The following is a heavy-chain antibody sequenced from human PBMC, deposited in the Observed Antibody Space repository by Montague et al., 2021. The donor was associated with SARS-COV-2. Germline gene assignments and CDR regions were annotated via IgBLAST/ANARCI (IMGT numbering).Heavy chain of an antibody. V-gene: IGHV3-48*03. CDR2: ISSSGVTI. CDR3: ARLRGYDSCLLYYYYMDV. Sequence: SLRLSCAASGFTFSSYDMNWVRQAPGKGLEWVSYISSSGVTIYYADSVKGRFTISRDYAKNSLYLQMNSLRAEDTAVYYCARLRGYDSCLLYYYYMDVWGQGTTVTVSS. CDR1: GFTFSSYD. D-gene: IGHD5-12*01. J-gene: IGHJ6*03.